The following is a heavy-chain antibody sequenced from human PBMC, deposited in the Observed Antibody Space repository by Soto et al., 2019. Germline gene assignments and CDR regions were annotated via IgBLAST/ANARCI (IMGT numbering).Heavy chain of an antibody. CDR2: IGFSGSTK. V-gene: IGHV3-48*03. Sequence: GGSLRLSCAASGFTFSSYEMNWVRQAPGKGLEWVSYIGFSGSTKYYADSVKGRFTISRDNAKNSLFLQMNSLRVEDTAVYYCARSPFLECNWAQGTLVTVSS. CDR3: ARSPFLECN. CDR1: GFTFSSYE. D-gene: IGHD3-3*02. J-gene: IGHJ4*02.